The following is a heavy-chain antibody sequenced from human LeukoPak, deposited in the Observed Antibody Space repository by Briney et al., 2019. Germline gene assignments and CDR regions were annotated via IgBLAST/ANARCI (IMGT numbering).Heavy chain of an antibody. CDR2: IYYSGST. CDR1: GGSISSYY. D-gene: IGHD6-13*01. J-gene: IGHJ3*02. Sequence: SETLSLTCTVSGGSISSYYWSWIRQPPGKGLEWIGYIYYSGSTNYNPSLKSRVTISVDTSKNHFFLKLSSVTAADTAVYYCAAAADDAFDIWGQGTMVTVSS. V-gene: IGHV4-59*08. CDR3: AAAADDAFDI.